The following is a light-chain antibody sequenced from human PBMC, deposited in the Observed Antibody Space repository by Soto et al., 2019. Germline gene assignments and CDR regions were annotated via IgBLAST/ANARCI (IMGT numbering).Light chain of an antibody. J-gene: IGKJ2*01. CDR2: RVS. V-gene: IGKV2-30*01. CDR3: MQGTHWPPYT. Sequence: DVVVTQSPLSLPVTLGRPASISCRSRHSLVYTDGDTYLNWFQQRPGQSPRRLIFRVSNRGSGVPDRVSGSGSGTDFTLKISRVEAEDVGVSYCMQGTHWPPYTFGQGTKLEIK. CDR1: HSLVYTDGDTY.